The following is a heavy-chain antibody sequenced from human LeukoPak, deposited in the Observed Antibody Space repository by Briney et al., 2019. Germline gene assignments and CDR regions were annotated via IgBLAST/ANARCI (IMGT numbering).Heavy chain of an antibody. V-gene: IGHV3-20*04. CDR3: ARGYCSSTSCHYYYYYMDV. CDR2: INWNGGST. J-gene: IGHJ6*03. CDR1: GFTFDDYG. D-gene: IGHD2-2*01. Sequence: GGSLRLSCAASGFTFDDYGMSWVRQAPGKGLEWVSGINWNGGSTGHADSVKGRFTISRDNAKNSLYLQMNSLRAEDTALYYCARGYCSSTSCHYYYYYMDVWGKGTTVTVSS.